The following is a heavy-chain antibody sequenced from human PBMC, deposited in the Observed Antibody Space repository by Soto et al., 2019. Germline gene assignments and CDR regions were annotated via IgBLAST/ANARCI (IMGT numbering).Heavy chain of an antibody. CDR3: CVVKRLDQYSTSGYWFDP. D-gene: IGHD2-15*01. V-gene: IGHV3-15*01. Sequence: SLRLSCAASGFTFSHAWMGWVRQAPGNGLEWVGRIKSKADGETKDYGAPGRGRFTISRDDAKDTLYLQMNSQRIEDTTVYYCCVVKRLDQYSTSGYWFDPWGPGTLVTVFS. CDR2: IKSKADGETK. CDR1: GFTFSHAW. J-gene: IGHJ5*02.